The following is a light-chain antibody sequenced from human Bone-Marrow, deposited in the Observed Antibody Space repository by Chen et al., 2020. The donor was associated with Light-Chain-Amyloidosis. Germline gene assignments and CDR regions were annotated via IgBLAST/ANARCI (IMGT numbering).Light chain of an antibody. V-gene: IGLV3-25*03. J-gene: IGLJ2*01. Sequence: SYELTQPPSVSVFPGQTARITCSGDDLPTKYAYWYQQKPGQAPVLVIHRDTERPSGISERFSGSSSGTKATLTISGVQAEDEADYHCQSADSSGTYEVIFGGGTKLTVL. CDR3: QSADSSGTYEVI. CDR2: RDT. CDR1: DLPTKY.